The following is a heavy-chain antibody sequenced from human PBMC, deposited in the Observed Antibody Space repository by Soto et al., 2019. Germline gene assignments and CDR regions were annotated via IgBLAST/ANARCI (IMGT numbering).Heavy chain of an antibody. V-gene: IGHV4-30-4*01. CDR2: IYYSGST. CDR1: GGSISSGDYY. J-gene: IGHJ4*02. Sequence: SETLSLTCTVSGGSISSGDYYWSWIRQPPGKGLEWIGYIYYSGSTYYNPSLKSRVTISVDTSKNQFSLKLSSVTAADTAVYYCAAWSAATRTLVPVLNYWGQGALVTVSS. D-gene: IGHD2-15*01. CDR3: AAWSAATRTLVPVLNY.